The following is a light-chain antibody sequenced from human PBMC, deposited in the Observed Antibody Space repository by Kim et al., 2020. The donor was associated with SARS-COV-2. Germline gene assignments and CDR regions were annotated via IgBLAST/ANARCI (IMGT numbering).Light chain of an antibody. J-gene: IGLJ3*02. CDR1: SLRSYY. CDR2: GKH. Sequence: GQTVRITFQGGSLRSYYASWYQQKPGQAPVLVIYGKHNRPSGIPDRFSGSSSGNTASLTITGAQAEDKADYYCNSRDSSGNHSVFGGGTQLTVL. CDR3: NSRDSSGNHSV. V-gene: IGLV3-19*01.